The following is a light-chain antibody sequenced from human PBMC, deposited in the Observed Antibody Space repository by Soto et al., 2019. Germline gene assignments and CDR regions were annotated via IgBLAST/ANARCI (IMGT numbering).Light chain of an antibody. CDR3: SSYTTTSTLD. CDR2: DVS. CDR1: TSDVGGYNY. Sequence: QSALTQPASVSGSPGQSITISCTGTTSDVGGYNYVSWYQQHPGKAPKLMIYDVSNRPSGVSNSFSGSKSGNTASLTISGLQAEDEADYYCSSYTTTSTLDVGGGTKLTVL. J-gene: IGLJ2*01. V-gene: IGLV2-14*01.